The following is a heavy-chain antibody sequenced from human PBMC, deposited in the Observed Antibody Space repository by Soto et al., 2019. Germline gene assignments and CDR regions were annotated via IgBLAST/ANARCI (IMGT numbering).Heavy chain of an antibody. CDR3: ARDNYGDTYYFDY. J-gene: IGHJ4*02. Sequence: QVQLQESGPGLVKPSQTLSLTCTVSGGCISSGAYYWSWVRQPPGKGLEWIGYIYYSGSTYYNPSLKSRVTIPVDTSKNQFSLKLSSVTATDTAVYYCARDNYGDTYYFDYWGQGTLVTASS. CDR2: IYYSGST. D-gene: IGHD4-17*01. V-gene: IGHV4-30-4*01. CDR1: GGCISSGAYY.